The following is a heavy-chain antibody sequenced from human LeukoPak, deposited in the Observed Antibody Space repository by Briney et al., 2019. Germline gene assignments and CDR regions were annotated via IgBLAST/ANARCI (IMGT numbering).Heavy chain of an antibody. CDR2: ISGSGGST. V-gene: IGHV3-23*01. CDR3: AKGIEYSSSYFDY. J-gene: IGHJ4*02. Sequence: GGSLRLSCAASGFTFSSYAMSWVRQAPGKGLEWVSAISGSGGSTYYADSVKGRFTISRDNSKNTLYLQMNSLRAEGTAVYYCAKGIEYSSSYFDYWGQGTLVTVSS. CDR1: GFTFSSYA. D-gene: IGHD6-6*01.